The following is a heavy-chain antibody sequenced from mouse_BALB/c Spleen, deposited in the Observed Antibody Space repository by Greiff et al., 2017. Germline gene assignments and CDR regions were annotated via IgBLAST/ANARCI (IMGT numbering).Heavy chain of an antibody. CDR1: GFTFTDYY. J-gene: IGHJ3*01. CDR2: IRNKANGYTT. CDR3: ARDYYGSSYRFAY. V-gene: IGHV7-3*02. Sequence: EVMLVESGGGWVQPGGSLRLSCATSGFTFTDYYMSWVRQPPGKALEWLGFIRNKANGYTTEYSASVKGRFTISRDNSQSILYLQMNTLRAEDSATYYCARDYYGSSYRFAYWGQGTLVTVSA. D-gene: IGHD1-1*01.